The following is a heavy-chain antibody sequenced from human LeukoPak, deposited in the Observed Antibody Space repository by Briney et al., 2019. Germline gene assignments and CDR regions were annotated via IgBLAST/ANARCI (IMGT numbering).Heavy chain of an antibody. J-gene: IGHJ4*02. V-gene: IGHV4-31*03. CDR1: GGSISSGGYY. CDR2: IYYSGST. Sequence: PSETLSLTCTVSGGSISSGGYYWSWIRQHPGKGLEWIGYIYYSGSTYYNPSLKSRVTISVDTSKNQFSLKLSSVTAADTAVYYCARGLGVTTKFDYWGQGTLVTVSS. CDR3: ARGLGVTTKFDY. D-gene: IGHD4-17*01.